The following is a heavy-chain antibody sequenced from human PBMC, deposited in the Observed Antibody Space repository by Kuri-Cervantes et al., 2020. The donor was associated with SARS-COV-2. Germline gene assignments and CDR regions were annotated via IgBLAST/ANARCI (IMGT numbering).Heavy chain of an antibody. V-gene: IGHV3-23*01. Sequence: GGSLRLSCAASGFTFSNYAMSWVRQAPGKGLEWVSAISGSGGSTYYADSVKGRFTISRDNAKNSLYLQMNSLRAEDTAVYYCARGGYSSSWYSDYWGQGTLVTVSS. CDR1: GFTFSNYA. CDR2: ISGSGGST. D-gene: IGHD6-13*01. CDR3: ARGGYSSSWYSDY. J-gene: IGHJ4*02.